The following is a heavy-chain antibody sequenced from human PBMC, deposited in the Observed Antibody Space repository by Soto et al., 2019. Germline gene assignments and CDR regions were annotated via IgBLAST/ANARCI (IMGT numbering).Heavy chain of an antibody. CDR3: ASGRGYFDWLPSVDY. V-gene: IGHV3-30-3*01. J-gene: IGHJ4*02. CDR1: GFTFSSYA. CDR2: ISYDGSNK. D-gene: IGHD3-9*01. Sequence: GGSLRLSCAASGFTFSSYAMHWVRQAPGKGLEWVAVISYDGSNKYYADSVKGRFTISRDNSKNTLYLQMNSLRAEDTAVFYCASGRGYFDWLPSVDYWGQGTLVTVSS.